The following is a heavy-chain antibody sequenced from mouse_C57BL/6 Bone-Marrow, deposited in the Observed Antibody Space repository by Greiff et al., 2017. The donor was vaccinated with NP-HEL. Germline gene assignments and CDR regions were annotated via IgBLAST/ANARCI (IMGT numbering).Heavy chain of an antibody. D-gene: IGHD1-1*01. Sequence: VQLQQSGAELVRPGASVKLSCTASGFNITDYYMHWVKQRPEQGLEWIGRIDPEDGDTEYAPKFQGKATMTADTSSNTAYLQLSSLTSEDTAVYYCTTCYYGSWYFDVWGTGTTVTVSS. CDR2: IDPEDGDT. CDR1: GFNITDYY. V-gene: IGHV14-1*01. CDR3: TTCYYGSWYFDV. J-gene: IGHJ1*03.